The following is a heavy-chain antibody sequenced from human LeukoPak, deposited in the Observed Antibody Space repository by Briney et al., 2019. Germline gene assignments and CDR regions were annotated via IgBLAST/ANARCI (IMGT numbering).Heavy chain of an antibody. CDR1: GFTFSTYG. CDR2: ISGSGGST. D-gene: IGHD3-9*01. Sequence: GGSLRLSCVASGFTFSTYGMSWVRQAPGKGLEWVSAISGSGGSTYYADSVKGRFTISRDNSKNTLYLQMNSLRAEDTAVYYCAKDGGEYYDILTGYYPRLYYMDVWGKGTTVTISS. J-gene: IGHJ6*03. CDR3: AKDGGEYYDILTGYYPRLYYMDV. V-gene: IGHV3-23*01.